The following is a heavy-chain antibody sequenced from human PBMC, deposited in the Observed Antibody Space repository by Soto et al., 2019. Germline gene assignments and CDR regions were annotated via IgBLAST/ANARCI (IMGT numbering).Heavy chain of an antibody. CDR2: IIPIFGTA. Sequence: SVKVSCKASGGTFSSYAISWVRQAPGQGLEWMGGIIPIFGTANYAQKFQGRVTITADKSTSTAYMELSSLRSEDTAVYYCARDDGYSDYYYGMDVWGQGTTVTVSS. CDR1: GGTFSSYA. V-gene: IGHV1-69*06. J-gene: IGHJ6*02. CDR3: ARDDGYSDYYYGMDV. D-gene: IGHD3-22*01.